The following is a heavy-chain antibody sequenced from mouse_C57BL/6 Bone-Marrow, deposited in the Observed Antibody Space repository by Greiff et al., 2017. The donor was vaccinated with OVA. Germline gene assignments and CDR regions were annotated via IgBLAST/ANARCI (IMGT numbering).Heavy chain of an antibody. J-gene: IGHJ1*03. Sequence: EVKLVESGGGLVQSGRSLRLSCATSGFTFSDFYMEWVRQAPGKGLEWIAASRNKANDYTTEYSASVKGRFIVSRDTSQSILYLQMNALRAEDTASYYCARGSSYWYFDVWGTGTTVTVSS. D-gene: IGHD1-1*01. CDR2: SRNKANDYTT. CDR1: GFTFSDFY. V-gene: IGHV7-1*01. CDR3: ARGSSYWYFDV.